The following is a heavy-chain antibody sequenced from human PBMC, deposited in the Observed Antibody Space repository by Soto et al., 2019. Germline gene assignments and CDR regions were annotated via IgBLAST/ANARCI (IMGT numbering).Heavy chain of an antibody. J-gene: IGHJ4*02. CDR2: IKQDGSEK. Sequence: CMRLSCAASGFTFSSYWMSWVRQAPGKGLEWVANIKQDGSEKYYVDSVKGRFTISRDNAKNSLYLQMNSLRAEDTAVYYCARESHSNAYYFDYWGQGTLVTVSS. CDR3: ARESHSNAYYFDY. D-gene: IGHD4-4*01. CDR1: GFTFSSYW. V-gene: IGHV3-7*01.